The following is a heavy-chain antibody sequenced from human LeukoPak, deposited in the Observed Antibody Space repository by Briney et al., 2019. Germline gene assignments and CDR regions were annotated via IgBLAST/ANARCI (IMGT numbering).Heavy chain of an antibody. CDR2: IAYTGRT. CDR1: GGSISSYY. Sequence: PSETLSLTCTVSGGSISSYYWSWIRQPPGKGLEWTGYIAYTGRTNSNPSLKSRVTISVDTSKNQFSLKLSSVTAADTAVYYCARHDSSGLNYWGQGTLVTVSS. V-gene: IGHV4-59*01. CDR3: ARHDSSGLNY. J-gene: IGHJ4*02. D-gene: IGHD3-22*01.